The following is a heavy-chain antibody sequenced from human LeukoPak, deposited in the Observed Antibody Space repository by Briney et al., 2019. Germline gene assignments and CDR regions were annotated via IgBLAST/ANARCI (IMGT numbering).Heavy chain of an antibody. CDR1: GXSVSSGSYY. Sequence: KTSETLSLTCTVSGXSVSSGSYYWSWIRQPPGKGLEWFGYIYYSGSTNYNPSLKIRVTMSVDTSKNQFSLNPVSGSAADAAVYYCARADCSGGSCYAFDIWGQGTMVTVSS. V-gene: IGHV4-61*01. D-gene: IGHD2-15*01. CDR3: ARADCSGGSCYAFDI. J-gene: IGHJ3*02. CDR2: IYYSGST.